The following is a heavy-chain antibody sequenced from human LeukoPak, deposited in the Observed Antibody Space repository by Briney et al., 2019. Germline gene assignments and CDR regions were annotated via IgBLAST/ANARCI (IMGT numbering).Heavy chain of an antibody. CDR3: ARLRKDWNYDELDY. V-gene: IGHV1-18*01. CDR1: GYTFTSYG. CDR2: ISAYNGNT. D-gene: IGHD1-7*01. J-gene: IGHJ4*02. Sequence: ASVKVSCKASGYTFTSYGISWVRQAPGQGLEWMGWISAYNGNTNYAQKLQGRVTMTTDTSTSTAYMELRSLRSDDTAVYYCARLRKDWNYDELDYWGQGTLVTVSS.